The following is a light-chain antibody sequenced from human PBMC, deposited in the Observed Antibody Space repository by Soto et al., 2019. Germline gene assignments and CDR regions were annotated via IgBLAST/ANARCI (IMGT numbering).Light chain of an antibody. V-gene: IGKV4-1*01. CDR3: QQFYTPPHT. J-gene: IGKJ1*01. CDR1: QSVFSTSSSKNY. CDR2: CAS. Sequence: DIVMTQSPDSLAVSLGERATINCKSSQSVFSTSSSKNYLAWYQQKPGQPPRLLLYCASTRESGVPDRFSGRVSGTDFTLPFSNRQAEDAAVDYGQQFYTPPHTFGQGTKVEIK.